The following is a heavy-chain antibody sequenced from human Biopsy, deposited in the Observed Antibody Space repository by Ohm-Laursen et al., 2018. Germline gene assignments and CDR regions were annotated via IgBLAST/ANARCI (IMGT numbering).Heavy chain of an antibody. D-gene: IGHD1-26*01. J-gene: IGHJ6*02. CDR3: ARDPIVGSKADGMDV. CDR2: IWYDGSSE. V-gene: IGHV3-33*01. CDR1: GFTFSVYA. Sequence: SLRLSCAASGFTFSVYAMHWVRQAPVKGLEWVAIIWYDGSSEYYADSVKGRFTISRDNSRNTVYLQMNSLRAEDTAIYYCARDPIVGSKADGMDVWGQGTTVTVSS.